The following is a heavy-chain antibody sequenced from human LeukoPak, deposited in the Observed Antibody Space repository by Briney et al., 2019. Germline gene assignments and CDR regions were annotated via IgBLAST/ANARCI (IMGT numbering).Heavy chain of an antibody. V-gene: IGHV4-34*01. CDR2: INHSGST. J-gene: IGHJ4*02. CDR3: ARGTALSRHMTVVTRFDY. CDR1: GGSFSGYY. D-gene: IGHD4-23*01. Sequence: SETLSLTCAVYGGSFSGYYWSWIRQPPGKGLEWIGEINHSGSTNYNPSLKSRVTISVDTSKNQFSLKLSSVTAADTAVYYCARGTALSRHMTVVTRFDYWGQGTLVTVSS.